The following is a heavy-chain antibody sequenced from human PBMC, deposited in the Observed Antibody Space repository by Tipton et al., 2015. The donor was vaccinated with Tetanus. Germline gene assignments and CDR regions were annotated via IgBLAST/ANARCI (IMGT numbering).Heavy chain of an antibody. Sequence: TLSLTCTVSGGSISSGGYYWSWIRQHPGKGLEWIGDIYYSGSTYYNPSLKSRVTISVDTSKNQFSLKLNSVTAADTAVYYCARGRGLGPHEYFEHWGQGTLVTVSS. V-gene: IGHV4-31*03. CDR2: IYYSGST. CDR1: GGSISSGGYY. J-gene: IGHJ5*02. CDR3: ARGRGLGPHEYFEH. D-gene: IGHD3/OR15-3a*01.